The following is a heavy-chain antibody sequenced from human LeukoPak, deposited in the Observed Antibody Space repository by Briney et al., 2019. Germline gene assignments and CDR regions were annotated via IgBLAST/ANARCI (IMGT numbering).Heavy chain of an antibody. J-gene: IGHJ4*02. D-gene: IGHD5-18*01. CDR2: IKKDGSEK. V-gene: IGHV3-7*01. Sequence: SGGSLRLSCAASGFTFSSHWMSWVRQAPGKGLEGVANIKKDGSEKYYVDSVKGRFTISRDNAKTSLYLQRNSLRAEDTAVYYCARGLSGVTGYTYGRGIDYWGQGTLVTVSS. CDR3: ARGLSGVTGYTYGRGIDY. CDR1: GFTFSSHW.